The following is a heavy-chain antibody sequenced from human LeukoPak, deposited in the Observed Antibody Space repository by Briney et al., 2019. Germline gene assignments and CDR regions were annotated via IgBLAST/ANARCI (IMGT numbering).Heavy chain of an antibody. CDR2: IYYSGST. D-gene: IGHD6-13*01. CDR3: ARVTGYVMEDYFDY. V-gene: IGHV4-59*01. CDR1: GGSISSYF. Sequence: SETLSLTCTVSGGSISSYFWSWIRQPPGKGLEWIGYIYYSGSTNYNPSLKSRVTISVDTSKNQFSLRLSSVTAADTAVYYCARVTGYVMEDYFDYWGQGTLVTVSS. J-gene: IGHJ4*02.